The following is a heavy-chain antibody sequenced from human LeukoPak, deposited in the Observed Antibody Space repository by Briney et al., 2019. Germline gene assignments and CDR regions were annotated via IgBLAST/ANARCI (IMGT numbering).Heavy chain of an antibody. Sequence: GGSLRLSCAASGFTFSGSAMHWVRQASGKGLEWVGRIRSKANSYATAYAASVKGRFTISRDDSKNTAYLQMSSLKTEDTAVYYCTRLGFYGDYEYFDYWGQGTLVTVSS. CDR2: IRSKANSYAT. D-gene: IGHD4-17*01. J-gene: IGHJ4*02. CDR3: TRLGFYGDYEYFDY. CDR1: GFTFSGSA. V-gene: IGHV3-73*01.